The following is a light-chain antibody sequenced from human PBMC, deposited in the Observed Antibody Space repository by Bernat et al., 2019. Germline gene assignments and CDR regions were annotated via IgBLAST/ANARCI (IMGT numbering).Light chain of an antibody. J-gene: IGLJ1*01. CDR2: DDI. V-gene: IGLV3-21*02. Sequence: SYVLTQPPSVSVAPGQTARISCGGDNIGSQSVHWYRQKPGQAPVLVVYDDIDRPSGIPERLSGSNSGNTATLTISGVGAGDGAGYYCQVWDSRGEHYVFGTGTKVTVL. CDR3: QVWDSRGEHYV. CDR1: NIGSQS.